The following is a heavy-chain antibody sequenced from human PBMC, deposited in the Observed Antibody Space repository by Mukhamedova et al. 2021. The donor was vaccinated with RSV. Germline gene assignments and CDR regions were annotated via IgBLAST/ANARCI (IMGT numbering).Heavy chain of an antibody. Sequence: GLEWVSVIYSGGSTYYADSVKGRFTISRDNSKNTLYLQMNSLRAEDTAVYYCAIEEDYYDSSGYYGSFDYLGQGTLVTVSS. CDR3: AIEEDYYDSSGYYGSFDY. J-gene: IGHJ4*02. V-gene: IGHV3-53*01. CDR2: IYSGGST. D-gene: IGHD3-22*01.